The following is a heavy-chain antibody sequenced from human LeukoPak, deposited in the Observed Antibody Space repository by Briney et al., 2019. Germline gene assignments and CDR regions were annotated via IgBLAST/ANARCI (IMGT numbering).Heavy chain of an antibody. Sequence: ASVKVSCKASGYTFTSYDINWVRQATGQGLEGMGWMNPNSGNTGYAQKFQGRVTMTRNTSISTAYMELSSLRSEDTAVYYCARHGEIAAAGYYYYYMDVWGKGTTVTVSS. V-gene: IGHV1-8*01. CDR3: ARHGEIAAAGYYYYYMDV. CDR2: MNPNSGNT. J-gene: IGHJ6*03. D-gene: IGHD6-13*01. CDR1: GYTFTSYD.